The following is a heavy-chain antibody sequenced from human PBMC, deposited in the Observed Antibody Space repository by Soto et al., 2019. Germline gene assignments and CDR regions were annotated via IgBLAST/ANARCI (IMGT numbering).Heavy chain of an antibody. D-gene: IGHD2-2*03. V-gene: IGHV3-49*04. CDR3: SRGSFGYYGP. Sequence: GGSLGLSGHCSGVRFSEHAMTWVRQAPGKGLEWVGFIRNTPYGGTTDYAASVRGRFTISRDDSESIAYLQMNSLKTEDSGVYYCSRGSFGYYGPWGPGTLVPVSS. J-gene: IGHJ5*02. CDR1: GVRFSEHA. CDR2: IRNTPYGGTT.